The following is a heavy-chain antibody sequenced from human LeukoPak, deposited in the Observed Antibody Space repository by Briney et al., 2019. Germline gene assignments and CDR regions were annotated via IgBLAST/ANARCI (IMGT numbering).Heavy chain of an antibody. J-gene: IGHJ1*01. D-gene: IGHD3-9*01. CDR3: AKDLYDILTGYYNEYFQH. CDR2: ISGDGGST. CDR1: VFTFDDYA. V-gene: IGHV3-43*02. Sequence: GGSLRLSCAASVFTFDDYAMHWVRQAPGKGLEWVSLISGDGGSTYYADSVKGRFTISRDNSKNSLYLQMNSLRTEDTALYYCAKDLYDILTGYYNEYFQHWGQGTLVTVSS.